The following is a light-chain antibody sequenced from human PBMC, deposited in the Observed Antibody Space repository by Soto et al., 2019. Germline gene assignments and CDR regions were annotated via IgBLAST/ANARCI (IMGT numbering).Light chain of an antibody. Sequence: IQMTQSPSSLSASVGDRVTITCRASQSISSYLNWYQQKPGKAPKLLIYDASSLESGVPSRFSGSGSGTEFTLTISSLQPDDFATYYCQQYNSYSWTFGQGTKVDIK. J-gene: IGKJ1*01. CDR2: DAS. CDR1: QSISSY. CDR3: QQYNSYSWT. V-gene: IGKV1-5*01.